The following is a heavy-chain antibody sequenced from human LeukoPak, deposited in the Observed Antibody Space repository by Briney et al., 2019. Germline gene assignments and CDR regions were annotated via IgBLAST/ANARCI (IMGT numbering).Heavy chain of an antibody. CDR1: GGSISGTYY. CDR2: IYTSGST. CDR3: ARGKQYAVDY. Sequence: PSETLSLTCTVSGGSISGTYYWSWIRRPAGKGLEWIGRIYTSGSTNYDPSLKGRVTISVDKSNNQFSLMLSSVTAADTAVYYCARGKQYAVDYWGQGILVTVSP. D-gene: IGHD6-19*01. J-gene: IGHJ4*02. V-gene: IGHV4-4*07.